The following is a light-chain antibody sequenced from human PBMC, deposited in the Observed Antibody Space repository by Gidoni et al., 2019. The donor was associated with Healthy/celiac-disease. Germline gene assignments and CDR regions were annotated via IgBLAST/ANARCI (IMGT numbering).Light chain of an antibody. V-gene: IGKV1-39*01. CDR3: QQSYSTPLT. CDR1: QSISSY. CDR2: AAS. J-gene: IGKJ4*01. Sequence: DIKMTQSPSSLSASVGDRVTITCRASQSISSYLNWYQQKPGKAPKLLIYAASSLQSGVPSRFGGSLSGTDFTLTISSLQPEYFATYYCQQSYSTPLTFGGGTKVESK.